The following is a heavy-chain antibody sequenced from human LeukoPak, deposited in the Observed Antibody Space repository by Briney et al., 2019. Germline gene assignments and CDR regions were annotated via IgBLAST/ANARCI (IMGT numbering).Heavy chain of an antibody. J-gene: IGHJ4*02. D-gene: IGHD1-26*01. CDR1: GYTFTDYY. CDR3: AREGPIVGATHLVDY. CDR2: INPNSGGT. V-gene: IGHV1-2*02. Sequence: GASVKVSCKASGYTFTDYYVHWVRQAPGQGVEWMGWINPNSGGTNHAQKFQGRVTMTRDTSISTAYMELSRLRSDDTAVYYCAREGPIVGATHLVDYWGQGTLVTVSS.